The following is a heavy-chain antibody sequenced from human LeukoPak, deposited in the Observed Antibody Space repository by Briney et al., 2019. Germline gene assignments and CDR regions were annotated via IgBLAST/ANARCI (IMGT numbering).Heavy chain of an antibody. CDR2: ISSSGSDT. J-gene: IGHJ4*02. CDR3: ARDGYNLLH. D-gene: IGHD5-24*01. CDR1: GFSFSDYY. Sequence: KTRGSLRLSCAASGFSFSDYYMSWIRQAPGKGLVWVSYISSSGSDTNYADSLKGRFTISRDNAKNSLYLQMNSLRAEDTAVYYCARDGYNLLHLGQGTPVTVSS. V-gene: IGHV3-11*05.